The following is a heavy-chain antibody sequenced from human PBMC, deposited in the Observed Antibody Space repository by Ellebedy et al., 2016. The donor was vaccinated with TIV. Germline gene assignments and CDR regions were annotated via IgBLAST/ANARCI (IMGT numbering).Heavy chain of an antibody. CDR1: GITFGDYA. D-gene: IGHD6-19*01. CDR2: TRSYSRGGTT. J-gene: IGHJ6*02. V-gene: IGHV3-49*04. CDR3: TRVSCWSNRYYAMDV. Sequence: GESLKISCTASGITFGDYALNWVRQAPGKGLEWVGFTRSYSRGGTTEYAESVKGRFSISRDDSKNIVHLQMNSLKTEETAVYYCTRVSCWSNRYYAMDVWGQGTTVTGSS.